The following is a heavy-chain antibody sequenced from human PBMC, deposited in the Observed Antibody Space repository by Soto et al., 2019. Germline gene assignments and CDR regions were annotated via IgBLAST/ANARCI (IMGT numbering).Heavy chain of an antibody. CDR1: GFSFSTYG. CDR3: VKPPVITASYYYYDMDV. CDR2: IWYDGTNA. J-gene: IGHJ6*02. D-gene: IGHD4-4*01. Sequence: QVQLVESGGGVVRPGRSLRLACEASGFSFSTYGMHWVRQAPGKGLQWVAVIWYDGTNAYYADSVKGRFTISRDNSKNTVFLQMNSLRDEDTAVYYCVKPPVITASYYYYDMDVWGQGTTVTVSS. V-gene: IGHV3-33*06.